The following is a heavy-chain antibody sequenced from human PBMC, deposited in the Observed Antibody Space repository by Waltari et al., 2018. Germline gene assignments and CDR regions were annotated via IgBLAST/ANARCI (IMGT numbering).Heavy chain of an antibody. CDR3: ARGPGGRGSYRYWIAWRYFDY. J-gene: IGHJ4*02. CDR2: INHSGST. CDR1: GGSFSGYY. V-gene: IGHV4-34*01. D-gene: IGHD3-16*02. Sequence: QVQLQQWGAGLLKPSETLSLTCAVYGGSFSGYYWSWIRQPPGKGLEWIGEINHSGSTKYTPSLKSRVTISVDTAKNQFSLKLSSVTAADTAVYYCARGPGGRGSYRYWIAWRYFDYWGQGTLVTVSS.